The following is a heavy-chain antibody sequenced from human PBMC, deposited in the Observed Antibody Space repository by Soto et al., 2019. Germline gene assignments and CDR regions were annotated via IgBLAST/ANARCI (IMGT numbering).Heavy chain of an antibody. V-gene: IGHV1-3*01. CDR3: ATATTVATGWYFDL. J-gene: IGHJ2*01. Sequence: QVHLVQSGAEVKKPRASVKVSCKASGYPFSNFAMHWVRQAPGQRLEWMGQIHADNGKIIYSEKFQDRVTLMTDTSANTAYMELSSLRGEDTAIYYCATATTVATGWYFDLWGRGTLVTVSS. CDR2: IHADNGKI. D-gene: IGHD4-17*01. CDR1: GYPFSNFA.